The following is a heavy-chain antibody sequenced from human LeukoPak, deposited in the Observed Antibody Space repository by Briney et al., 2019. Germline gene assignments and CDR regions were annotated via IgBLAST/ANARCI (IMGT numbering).Heavy chain of an antibody. V-gene: IGHV1-2*02. CDR3: ARGYYDSSGRPDY. Sequence: ASVKVSCKASGYTFTSYDINWVRQATGQGLEWMGWINPNSGGTNYAQKFQGRVTMTRDTSISTAYMELSRLRSDDTAVYYCARGYYDSSGRPDYWGQGTLVTVSS. CDR1: GYTFTSYD. CDR2: INPNSGGT. J-gene: IGHJ4*02. D-gene: IGHD3-22*01.